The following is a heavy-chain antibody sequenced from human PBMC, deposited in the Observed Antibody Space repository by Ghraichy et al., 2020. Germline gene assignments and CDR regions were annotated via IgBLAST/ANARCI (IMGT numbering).Heavy chain of an antibody. Sequence: SETLSLTCTVSGGSISSYYWSWIRQPPGKGLEWIGYIYYSGSTNYNPSLKSRVTISVDTSKNQFSLKLSSVTAADTAVYYCARGRVGATYVYWGQGTLVTLSS. CDR1: GGSISSYY. CDR2: IYYSGST. J-gene: IGHJ4*02. V-gene: IGHV4-59*01. CDR3: ARGRVGATYVY. D-gene: IGHD1-26*01.